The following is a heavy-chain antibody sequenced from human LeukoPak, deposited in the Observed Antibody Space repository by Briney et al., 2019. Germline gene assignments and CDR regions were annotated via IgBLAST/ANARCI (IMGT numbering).Heavy chain of an antibody. J-gene: IGHJ4*02. CDR2: ITPIFGTA. CDR3: AREWGLESSGYYYAY. D-gene: IGHD3-22*01. CDR1: GGTFSRFT. V-gene: IGHV1-69*13. Sequence: ASVKVSCKASGGTFSRFTISWVRQAPGQGFEWMGGITPIFGTANFAQKFQGRVSITADESTSTAFMELSSLRSEDTAVYYCAREWGLESSGYYYAYWGQGTLVTVTS.